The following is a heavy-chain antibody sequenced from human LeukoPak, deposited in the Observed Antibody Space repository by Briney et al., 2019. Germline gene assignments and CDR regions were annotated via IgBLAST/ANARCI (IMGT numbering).Heavy chain of an antibody. V-gene: IGHV3-74*01. J-gene: IGHJ4*02. Sequence: GGSLRLSCAASGLTFSSHWMHWVRQVPGKGLVWVARINPGGSSITYADSVKGRFTISRDNAKNTLYLQMDSRRAEDTGVYYCARSNQADDYWGQGTLVTVSS. D-gene: IGHD1-14*01. CDR2: INPGGSSI. CDR3: ARSNQADDY. CDR1: GLTFSSHW.